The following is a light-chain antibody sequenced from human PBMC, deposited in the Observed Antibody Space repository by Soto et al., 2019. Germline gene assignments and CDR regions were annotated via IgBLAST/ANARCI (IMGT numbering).Light chain of an antibody. J-gene: IGKJ5*01. CDR3: QQLFDSPIT. CDR2: AAS. CDR1: QSISSY. V-gene: IGKV1-9*01. Sequence: DTQMNQSPSSLSASVGDSIAITCRASQSISSYLNWYQQKPGKAPKLLIYAASTLESGVPSRFSATVSGTEFSLTITSLQPEDFATYYCQQLFDSPITFGQGTRLEIK.